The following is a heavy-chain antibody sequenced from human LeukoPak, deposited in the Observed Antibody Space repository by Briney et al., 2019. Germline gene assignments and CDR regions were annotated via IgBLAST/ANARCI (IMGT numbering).Heavy chain of an antibody. CDR3: ARGSGWINDY. Sequence: GGSLRLSCTAPGFTFSNYWMTWVRQAPGKGLEWVANIKQDAIEKYYVDSVKGRFTISRDNAKNSLYLQMNSLRAEDTAVYYCARGSGWINDYWGQGTLVTVSS. D-gene: IGHD6-25*01. CDR2: IKQDAIEK. V-gene: IGHV3-7*03. J-gene: IGHJ4*02. CDR1: GFTFSNYW.